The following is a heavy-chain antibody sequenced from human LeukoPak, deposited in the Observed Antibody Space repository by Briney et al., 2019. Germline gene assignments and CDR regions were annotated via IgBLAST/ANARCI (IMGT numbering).Heavy chain of an antibody. CDR3: ARTGYSSGRFDY. J-gene: IGHJ4*02. V-gene: IGHV3-21*01. D-gene: IGHD6-19*01. CDR2: ISSSSSYI. CDR1: GFTFSSYS. Sequence: GGSLRLSCAAPGFTFSSYSMNWVRQAPGKGLEWVSSISSSSSYIYYADSVKGRFTISRDNAKNSLYLQMNSLRAEDTAVYYCARTGYSSGRFDYWGQGTLVTVSS.